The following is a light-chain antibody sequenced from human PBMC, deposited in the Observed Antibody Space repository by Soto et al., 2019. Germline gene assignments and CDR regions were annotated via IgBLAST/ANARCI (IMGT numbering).Light chain of an antibody. CDR3: QRRSNWWT. J-gene: IGKJ1*01. CDR2: DES. Sequence: VYPQSPATRSWPHGESATLSCRASQSVSSYLAWYQQKPGQGPRLLIYDESNRATGIPARFSGSGSGTDFTLTIISLEPEDVAVYYCQRRSNWWTFGQGTKVDI. V-gene: IGKV3-11*01. CDR1: QSVSSY.